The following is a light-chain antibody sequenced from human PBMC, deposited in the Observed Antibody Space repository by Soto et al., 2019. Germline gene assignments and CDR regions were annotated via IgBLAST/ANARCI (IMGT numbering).Light chain of an antibody. CDR1: QSVSSY. CDR2: DAS. V-gene: IGKV3-11*01. J-gene: IGKJ5*01. CDR3: QQRSNWPPLT. Sequence: EIELTQSPATLSLSPGERATLSCRASQSVSSYLAWYQQKPGQAPRLLIYDASTRATGIPARFSGSGSGTDFTLTISSLDPEDFAVYYWQQRSNWPPLTFGQGTRLRL.